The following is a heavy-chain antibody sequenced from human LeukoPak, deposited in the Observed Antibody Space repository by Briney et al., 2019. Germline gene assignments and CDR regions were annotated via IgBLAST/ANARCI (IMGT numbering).Heavy chain of an antibody. Sequence: GGSLRLSCAASGFTFSSYSMNWVRQAPGKGLEWVSSISSSSSYIYYADSVKGRFTISRDNAKNSLHLQMNSLRAEDTAVYYCARDQGIAAPNHPYYGMDVWGQGTTVTVSS. CDR1: GFTFSSYS. V-gene: IGHV3-21*01. CDR3: ARDQGIAAPNHPYYGMDV. J-gene: IGHJ6*02. D-gene: IGHD6-13*01. CDR2: ISSSSSYI.